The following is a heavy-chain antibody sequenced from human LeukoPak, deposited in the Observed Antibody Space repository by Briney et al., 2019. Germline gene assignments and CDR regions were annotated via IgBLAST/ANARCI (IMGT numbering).Heavy chain of an antibody. Sequence: PGGSLRLSCGGSGFTFGTYWMHWVRQAPGKGLEWVSGISWNSGSIGYADSVKGRFTISRDNAKNSLYLQMNSLRAEDTAVYYCAKDLDYDSSGLRGGFDYWGQGTLVTVSS. CDR1: GFTFGTYW. D-gene: IGHD3-22*01. J-gene: IGHJ4*02. CDR3: AKDLDYDSSGLRGGFDY. V-gene: IGHV3-9*01. CDR2: ISWNSGSI.